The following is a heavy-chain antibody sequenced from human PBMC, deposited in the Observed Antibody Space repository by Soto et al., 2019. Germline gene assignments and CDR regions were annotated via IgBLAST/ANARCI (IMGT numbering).Heavy chain of an antibody. V-gene: IGHV3-23*01. J-gene: IGHJ4*02. Sequence: SGGSLRLSCAASGFTFSSYAMSWVRQAPGKGLEWVSAVSGNGQGIYYADSVRGRFTTSRDNSKNTLYLQMNSLRAEDTAVYYCARVMAGYFDYWGQGTLVTVSS. CDR2: VSGNGQGI. CDR1: GFTFSSYA. CDR3: ARVMAGYFDY. D-gene: IGHD6-19*01.